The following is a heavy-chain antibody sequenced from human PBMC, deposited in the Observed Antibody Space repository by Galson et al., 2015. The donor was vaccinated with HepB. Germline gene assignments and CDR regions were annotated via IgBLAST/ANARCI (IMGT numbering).Heavy chain of an antibody. V-gene: IGHV3-11*06. Sequence: SLRLSCAASGFTFSDYYMSWIRQAPGKGLEWVSYISSSSSYTNYADSVKGRFTISRDNAKNSLYLQMNSLRAEDTAVYYCAGAVAGILGVGVFDYWGQGTLVTVSS. CDR3: AGAVAGILGVGVFDY. CDR2: ISSSSSYT. J-gene: IGHJ4*02. CDR1: GFTFSDYY. D-gene: IGHD6-19*01.